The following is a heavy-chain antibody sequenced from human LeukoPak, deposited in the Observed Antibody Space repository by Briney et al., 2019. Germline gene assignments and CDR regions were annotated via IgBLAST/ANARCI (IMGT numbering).Heavy chain of an antibody. J-gene: IGHJ3*01. CDR2: IYSAGST. CDR3: ARKGRAFDL. CDR1: GFTVSSSY. V-gene: IGHV3-66*02. D-gene: IGHD3-10*01. Sequence: GGSLRLSCAVSGFTVSSSYMSWVRQAPGKGLEWVSFIYSAGSTYYAASVKGRFTISRDNSKNTLYLQMNSLTAEDTAVYYCARKGRAFDLWGQGTMVTVSS.